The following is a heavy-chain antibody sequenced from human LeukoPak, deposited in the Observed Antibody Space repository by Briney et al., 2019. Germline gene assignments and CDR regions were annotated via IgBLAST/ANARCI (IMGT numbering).Heavy chain of an antibody. CDR3: AKNHGYYGSGSYYNRPYYFDY. CDR2: IYSSGSA. CDR1: GFTVSSNY. V-gene: IGHV3-53*01. Sequence: GGSLRLSCAASGFTVSSNYMTWVRQAPGKGLEWVSVIYSSGSAYYADSVKGRFTISRDNSKNTLYLQMNSLRAEDTAVYYCAKNHGYYGSGSYYNRPYYFDYWGQGTLVTVSS. J-gene: IGHJ4*02. D-gene: IGHD3-10*01.